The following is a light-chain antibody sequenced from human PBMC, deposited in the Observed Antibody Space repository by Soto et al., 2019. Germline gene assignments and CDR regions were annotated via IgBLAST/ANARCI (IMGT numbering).Light chain of an antibody. V-gene: IGKV3-15*01. CDR2: GAS. CDR3: HQYNNWPPDT. CDR1: QSVSSN. J-gene: IGKJ5*01. Sequence: EIVMTQSPATLSVSPGERATLSCRASQSVSSNLAWYQQKPGQAPRLLIYGASTRATGIPARFSGSGSGTEFTLTISSLQSEDFAVYYCHQYNNWPPDTFGQGTRLENK.